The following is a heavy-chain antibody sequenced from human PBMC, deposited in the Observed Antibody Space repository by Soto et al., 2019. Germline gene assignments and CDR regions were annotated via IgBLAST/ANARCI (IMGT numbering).Heavy chain of an antibody. CDR2: ISGSGGST. CDR1: GFTFSSYA. Sequence: GGSLRLSCAASGFTFSSYAMSWVRQAPGKGLEWVSAISGSGGSTYYADSVKGRFTISRDNSKNTLYLQMNSLRAEDTAVYYCAKWSVGFLEWSHGSNWFDPWGQGTLVTVSS. CDR3: AKWSVGFLEWSHGSNWFDP. J-gene: IGHJ5*02. D-gene: IGHD3-3*01. V-gene: IGHV3-23*01.